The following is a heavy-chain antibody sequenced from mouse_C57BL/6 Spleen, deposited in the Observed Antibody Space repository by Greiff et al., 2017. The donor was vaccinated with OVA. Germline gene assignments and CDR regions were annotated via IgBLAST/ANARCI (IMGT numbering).Heavy chain of an antibody. V-gene: IGHV1-4*01. D-gene: IGHD4-1*01. CDR3: ATGSAWCAH. CDR2: INPSSGYT. Sequence: QVQLQQSGAELARPGASVKMSCKASGYTFTSYTMHWVKQRPGQGLEWIGYINPSSGYTKYNQKFKDKATLTADKSSSTAYMQLSSLTSEDSAVYYCATGSAWCAHWGQGTLVTVSA. J-gene: IGHJ3*01. CDR1: GYTFTSYT.